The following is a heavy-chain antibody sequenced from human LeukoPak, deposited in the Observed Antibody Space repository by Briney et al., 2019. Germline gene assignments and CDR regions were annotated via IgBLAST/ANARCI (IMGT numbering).Heavy chain of an antibody. CDR1: GFTFSDYY. D-gene: IGHD6-13*01. J-gene: IGHJ6*02. CDR2: ISSSGSTI. V-gene: IGHV3-11*04. CDR3: ARDLVGAAAGRPSLYYYYGMDV. Sequence: GGSLRLSCAASGFTFSDYYMNWIRQAPGKGLEWVSYISSSGSTIYYADSVKGRFTISRDNTKNTLFLYMDSLRDEDTAVYYCARDLVGAAAGRPSLYYYYGMDVWGQGTTVTVSS.